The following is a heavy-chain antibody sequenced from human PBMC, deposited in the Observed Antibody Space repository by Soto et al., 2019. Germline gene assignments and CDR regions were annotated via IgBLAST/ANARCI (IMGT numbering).Heavy chain of an antibody. CDR3: TTGRDDLLY. CDR2: IKSKTDGGTT. V-gene: IGHV3-15*07. Sequence: EVQLVESGGGLVKPGVSLRLSCAVSGFTFSTVWMNWVRQAPGKGLEWVGRIKSKTDGGTTDYAAAVKGRFTITRDDSKDTLYLQMNSLKTEDTAVYFCTTGRDDLLYWGQGTLVTVSS. D-gene: IGHD1-1*01. CDR1: GFTFSTVW. J-gene: IGHJ4*02.